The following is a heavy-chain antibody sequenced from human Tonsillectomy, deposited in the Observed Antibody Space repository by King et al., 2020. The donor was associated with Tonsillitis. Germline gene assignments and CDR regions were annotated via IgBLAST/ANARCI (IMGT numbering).Heavy chain of an antibody. V-gene: IGHV4-30-4*01. CDR1: GGSISSGDYY. CDR3: ARVEFNYDILTGYYPADALDI. D-gene: IGHD3-9*01. J-gene: IGHJ3*02. CDR2: IHYSGRT. Sequence: LQLQESGPGLVKPSQTLSLTCTVSGGSISSGDYYWSWIRQPPGKGLEWIGYIHYSGRTYYSPSLKSRLDISVDTANNHFSLNLSSVTAADTAVYYCARVEFNYDILTGYYPADALDIWGQGTKVIVSS.